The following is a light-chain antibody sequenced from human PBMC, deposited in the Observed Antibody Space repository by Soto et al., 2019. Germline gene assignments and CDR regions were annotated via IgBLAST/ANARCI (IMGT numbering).Light chain of an antibody. V-gene: IGKV1-6*01. CDR3: LQDYNFPRT. CDR2: AAS. CDR1: QTISKW. Sequence: IQMTQSPSTLSASVGDRVITPSQASQTISKWLAWYQQNPGKAPKLLIYAASSLQSGVPSRFSGSGSGTDFTLTISSLEPEDFAIYYCLQDYNFPRTFGQGTKVDIK. J-gene: IGKJ1*01.